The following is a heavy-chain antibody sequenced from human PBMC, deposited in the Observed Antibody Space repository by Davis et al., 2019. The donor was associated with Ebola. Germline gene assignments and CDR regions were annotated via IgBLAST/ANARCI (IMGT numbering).Heavy chain of an antibody. CDR1: GFTFDDYA. V-gene: IGHV3-9*01. Sequence: SLKISCAASGFTFDDYAMHWVRQAPGKGLEWVSGISWNSGSIGYADSVKGRFTISRDNSKNTLYLQMNSLRAEDTAVYYCAMGGQTYDYWGQGTLVTVSS. J-gene: IGHJ4*02. CDR2: ISWNSGSI. D-gene: IGHD1-26*01. CDR3: AMGGQTYDY.